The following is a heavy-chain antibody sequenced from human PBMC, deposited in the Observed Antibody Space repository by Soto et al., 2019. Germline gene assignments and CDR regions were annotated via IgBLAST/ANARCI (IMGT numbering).Heavy chain of an antibody. V-gene: IGHV1-18*01. J-gene: IGHJ6*02. D-gene: IGHD3-22*01. CDR1: GYTFTSYG. CDR3: XRXXXXDXXGARNYYYYGMNV. CDR2: ISAYDGYT. Sequence: QVQLVQSGAEVKKPGASVKVSCKASGYTFTSYGINWVRQAPGXGXXWLGWISAYDGYTNYAQILQGRVSMTTDTXXXXXXXXXXXXXXXXXXXXXXXRXXXXDXXGARNYYYYGMNVWGQGTTVTVSS.